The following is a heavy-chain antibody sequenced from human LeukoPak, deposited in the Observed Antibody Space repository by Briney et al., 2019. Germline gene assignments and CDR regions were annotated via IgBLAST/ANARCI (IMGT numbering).Heavy chain of an antibody. Sequence: SETLSLTCAVYGGSFSGYYWSWIRQPPGKGLEWIGEINHSGSTNYNPSLKSRVTISVDTSKNQFSLKLSPVTAADTAVYYCARGSKEAAAEVPQKHFDYWGQGTLVTVSS. D-gene: IGHD6-13*01. V-gene: IGHV4-34*01. CDR2: INHSGST. CDR1: GGSFSGYY. CDR3: ARGSKEAAAEVPQKHFDY. J-gene: IGHJ4*02.